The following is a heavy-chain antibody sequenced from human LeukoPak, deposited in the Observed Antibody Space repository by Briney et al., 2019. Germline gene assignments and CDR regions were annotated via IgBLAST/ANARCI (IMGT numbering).Heavy chain of an antibody. CDR2: ISDIRSI. V-gene: IGHV4-30-4*07. J-gene: IGHJ4*02. CDR1: GGSISSGGYS. CDR3: AGHHPRNTVDF. D-gene: IGHD2/OR15-2a*01. Sequence: SQTLSLTCAVSGGSISSGGYSWSWIRQPPGKGLEWIAYISDIRSINYNPSLKSRVTISLDTSKNQFSLKLSSVTAADTAVYYCAGHHPRNTVDFWGQGTLVTVSS.